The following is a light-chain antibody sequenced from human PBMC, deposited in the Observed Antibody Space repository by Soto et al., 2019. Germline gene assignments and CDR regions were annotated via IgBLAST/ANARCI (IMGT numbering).Light chain of an antibody. V-gene: IGKV3-15*01. CDR3: QQYNNWPPWT. CDR1: QTVGRN. CDR2: GAS. Sequence: EIVMTQSPATLSVSPGERATLSCRASQTVGRNLAWYQQKPGQAPRLLIYGASTRATGIPARFSGSGSGTEFTLNISSLQSEDFAVYYCQQYNNWPPWTFGQGTKVEIK. J-gene: IGKJ1*01.